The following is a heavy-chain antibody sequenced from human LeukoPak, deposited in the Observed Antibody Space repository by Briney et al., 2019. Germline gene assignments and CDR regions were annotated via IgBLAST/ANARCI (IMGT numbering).Heavy chain of an antibody. CDR3: AKAGLYDYVWGSYRQKWFDP. J-gene: IGHJ5*02. D-gene: IGHD3-16*02. CDR2: IIPIFGTT. V-gene: IGHV1-69*05. CDR1: GGTFNSYA. Sequence: SVKVSCKASGGTFNSYAINWVRQAPGQGLEWMGRIIPIFGTTNYARNFQGRVTITTVKSTSTAYMELSSLRSEDTAAYYCAKAGLYDYVWGSYRQKWFDPWGQGTLVTVSS.